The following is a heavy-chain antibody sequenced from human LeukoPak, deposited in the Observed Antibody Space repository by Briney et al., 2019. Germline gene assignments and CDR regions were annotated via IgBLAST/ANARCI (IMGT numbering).Heavy chain of an antibody. CDR3: ARDRGYSYALASFDY. D-gene: IGHD5-18*01. CDR2: IYSGGST. Sequence: GGSLSLSCAASGFTVSSKYMSWVRQAPGRGREGVSIIYSGGSTYYADSVKGRFTISRDNSKNTLYLQMNSLRAEDTAVYYCARDRGYSYALASFDYWGQGTLVTVSS. CDR1: GFTVSSKY. V-gene: IGHV3-66*01. J-gene: IGHJ4*02.